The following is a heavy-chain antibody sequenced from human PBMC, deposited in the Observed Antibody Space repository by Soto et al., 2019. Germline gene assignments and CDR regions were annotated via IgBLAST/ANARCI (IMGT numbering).Heavy chain of an antibody. V-gene: IGHV4-30-4*01. CDR2: IYYSGST. J-gene: IGHJ4*02. Sequence: SETLSLTCTVSGGSISSGDYYWSWIRQPPGKGLEWIGYIYYSGSTYYNPSLKSRVTISVDTSKNQFSLKLSSVTAADTAVYYCARSENPINMIDYWGQGTLVTVSS. CDR3: ARSENPINMIDY. CDR1: GGSISSGDYY. D-gene: IGHD3-22*01.